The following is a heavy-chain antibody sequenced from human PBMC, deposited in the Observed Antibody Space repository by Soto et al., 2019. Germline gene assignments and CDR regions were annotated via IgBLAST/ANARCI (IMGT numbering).Heavy chain of an antibody. V-gene: IGHV4-31*03. J-gene: IGHJ4*02. CDR3: ARAGPYDFWSGYPFEY. CDR2: IYYTGST. Sequence: QVQLQESGPGLVKPSQTVSLTCTVSGDSISSGGHYWSWIRQHPGKGLEWIGYIYYTGSTYYNPSLKSRVSISVDTSKNQFSLKLSSVTAADTAVYYCARAGPYDFWSGYPFEYWGQGTLVTVSS. CDR1: GDSISSGGHY. D-gene: IGHD3-3*01.